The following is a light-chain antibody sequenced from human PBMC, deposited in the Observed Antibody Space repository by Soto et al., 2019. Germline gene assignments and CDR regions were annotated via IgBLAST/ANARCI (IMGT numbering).Light chain of an antibody. Sequence: IPMTQSSSTRSANVEDRVTIHCRASQTISTWLAWHQQKPGKAPKLLIYDASSLESGVPSRFSGSGSGTDFTLTISSLQPEDFATYYCQQSYRTLLTSAGGTMVDIK. V-gene: IGKV1-5*01. J-gene: IGKJ4*01. CDR2: DAS. CDR3: QQSYRTLLT. CDR1: QTISTW.